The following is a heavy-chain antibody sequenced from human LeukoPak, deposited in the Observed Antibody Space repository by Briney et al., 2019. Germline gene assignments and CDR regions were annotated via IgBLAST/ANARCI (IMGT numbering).Heavy chain of an antibody. CDR3: AKDSAKKYDDY. Sequence: GGSLRLSCAASGFTFSSYSMNWVRQAPGKGVEWVSYISSSSSTIYYADSVKGRFTISRDNAKNSLYLQMNSLRAEDTAVYYCAKDSAKKYDDYWGQGTLVTVSS. D-gene: IGHD2/OR15-2a*01. J-gene: IGHJ4*02. CDR1: GFTFSSYS. V-gene: IGHV3-48*01. CDR2: ISSSSSTI.